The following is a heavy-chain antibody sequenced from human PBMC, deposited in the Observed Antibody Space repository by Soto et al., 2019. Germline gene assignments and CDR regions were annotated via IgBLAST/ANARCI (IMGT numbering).Heavy chain of an antibody. CDR3: ARDDDTSGHYSKLHY. V-gene: IGHV3-64*04. J-gene: IGHJ4*02. D-gene: IGHD3-22*01. Sequence: PGGSLRLSCAASGFTLSGYAMDWVRQAPGKGLEYVSGISSNGVGTYYADSVQGRFTISRDNSKNTVYLQMNSLRAEDTAVYYCARDDDTSGHYSKLHYWGQRTPVTVSS. CDR1: GFTLSGYA. CDR2: ISSNGVGT.